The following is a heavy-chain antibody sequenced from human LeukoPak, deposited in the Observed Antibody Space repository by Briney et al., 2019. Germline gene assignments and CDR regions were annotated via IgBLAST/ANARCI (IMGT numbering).Heavy chain of an antibody. Sequence: PGGPLRLCCAASGFTFSSYWMHWVRQAPGKGLVWVSRINSDGSSTSYADSVKGRFTISRDNAKNTLYLQMNSLRAEDTAVYYCARDRDDSSGYYSNWFDPWGQGTLVTVSS. CDR1: GFTFSSYW. V-gene: IGHV3-74*01. CDR3: ARDRDDSSGYYSNWFDP. D-gene: IGHD3-22*01. J-gene: IGHJ5*02. CDR2: INSDGSST.